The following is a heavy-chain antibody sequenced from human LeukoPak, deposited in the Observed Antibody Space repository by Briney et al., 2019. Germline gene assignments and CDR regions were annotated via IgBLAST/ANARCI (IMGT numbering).Heavy chain of an antibody. D-gene: IGHD4-17*01. V-gene: IGHV3-53*01. J-gene: IGHJ6*02. CDR1: GFTFSSYS. Sequence: GGSLRLSCAASGFTFSSYSMNWVRQAPGKGLEWVSVIYSGGSTYYADSVKGRFTISRDNSKNTLYLQMNSLRAEDTAVYYCARESTTVTTGYYYYYDMDVWGQGTTVTVSS. CDR3: ARESTTVTTGYYYYYDMDV. CDR2: IYSGGST.